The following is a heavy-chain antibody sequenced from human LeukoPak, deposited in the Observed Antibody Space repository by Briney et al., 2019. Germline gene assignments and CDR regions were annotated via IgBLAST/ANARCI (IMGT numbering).Heavy chain of an antibody. Sequence: PSETLSLTCTVSGGSITSSNSYWGWIRQPPGKGLEWIGSIYYSGSTYSNPSLKSRVTISVDTSRNQFSLKLSSVTAADTAVYYCASLAVAGLSEGYWGQGTLVIVSS. V-gene: IGHV4-39*01. CDR2: IYYSGST. J-gene: IGHJ4*02. D-gene: IGHD6-19*01. CDR1: GGSITSSNSY. CDR3: ASLAVAGLSEGY.